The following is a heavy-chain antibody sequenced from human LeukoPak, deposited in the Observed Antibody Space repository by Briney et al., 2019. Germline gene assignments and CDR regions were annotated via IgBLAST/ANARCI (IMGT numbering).Heavy chain of an antibody. CDR2: ISTYNADT. V-gene: IGHV1-18*01. CDR3: ARGAYGGSSAMDY. CDR1: GYTFIDYA. D-gene: IGHD4-23*01. Sequence: GASVKVSCKASGYTFIDYAITWVRQAPGQGLQWMGWISTYNADTIYAQNLQGRVTMTTDTSTSTAYMEVRSLRSDDTAVYFCARGAYGGSSAMDYWGQGTLVTVSS. J-gene: IGHJ4*02.